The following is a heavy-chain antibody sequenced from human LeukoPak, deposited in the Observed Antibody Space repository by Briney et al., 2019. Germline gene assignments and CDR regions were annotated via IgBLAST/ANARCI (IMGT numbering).Heavy chain of an antibody. Sequence: GGSLRLSCAASGFTFNSHAMSWVRQAPGKGLQYVSSIRTDGGTSYDADSVMGRFTISRDNSKNTLYLQMSSLRPEDTAVYYCVKDVTGTYSGDFWGQGTLVTVSS. CDR2: IRTDGGTS. D-gene: IGHD1-26*01. V-gene: IGHV3-64D*06. CDR1: GFTFNSHA. CDR3: VKDVTGTYSGDF. J-gene: IGHJ4*02.